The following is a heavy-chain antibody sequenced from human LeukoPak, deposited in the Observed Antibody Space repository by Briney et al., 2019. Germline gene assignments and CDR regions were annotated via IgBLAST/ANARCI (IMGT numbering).Heavy chain of an antibody. Sequence: GGSLRLSCAASGFTFTTYWMHWVRQAPGKGLVRVSHINSDGSITSYADSVKGRFTISRDNAKNSLYLQMNSLRDEDTTVYYCARGGYYDILTGYQDYFDYWGQGTLVTVSS. D-gene: IGHD3-9*01. CDR1: GFTFTTYW. CDR3: ARGGYYDILTGYQDYFDY. J-gene: IGHJ4*02. V-gene: IGHV3-74*01. CDR2: INSDGSIT.